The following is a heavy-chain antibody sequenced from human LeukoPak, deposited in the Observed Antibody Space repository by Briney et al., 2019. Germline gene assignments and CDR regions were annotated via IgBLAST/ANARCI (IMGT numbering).Heavy chain of an antibody. D-gene: IGHD6-6*01. V-gene: IGHV5-51*01. CDR1: GYNFTTYW. Sequence: GESLQISCQDSGYNFTTYWIGWVRQLPRKDLEWMAIIFPGDSDTRYSPSFQSQVTISADKSISTAYLQRSTLKASDTAMYYCARLQQLVIDSFDIWGQGTMVTVSS. J-gene: IGHJ3*02. CDR3: ARLQQLVIDSFDI. CDR2: IFPGDSDT.